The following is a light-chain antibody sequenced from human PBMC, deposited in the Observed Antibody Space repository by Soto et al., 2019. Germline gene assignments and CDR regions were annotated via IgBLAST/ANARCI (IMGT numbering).Light chain of an antibody. J-gene: IGLJ1*01. CDR2: DVS. Sequence: QSVLAQPASVSGSPGQSITISCTGTSNDVGHFNYVSWFQQHPGKAPKLLIFDVSNWPSGVSDRFSGSKSGNTASLTISGLQPEDVADYYCTSFTTSNPFVFGSGPKLT. V-gene: IGLV2-14*03. CDR3: TSFTTSNPFV. CDR1: SNDVGHFNY.